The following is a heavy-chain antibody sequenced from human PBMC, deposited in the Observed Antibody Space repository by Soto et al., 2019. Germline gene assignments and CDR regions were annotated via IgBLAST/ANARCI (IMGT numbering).Heavy chain of an antibody. CDR3: ARGGYSSSWYGNYYYYGMDV. Sequence: SVKVSCKASEGTFSSYTISWVRQAPGQGLEWMGRIIPILGIANYAQKFQGRVTITADKSTSTAYMELSSLRSEDTAVYYCARGGYSSSWYGNYYYYGMDVWGQ. J-gene: IGHJ6*02. D-gene: IGHD6-13*01. V-gene: IGHV1-69*02. CDR2: IIPILGIA. CDR1: EGTFSSYT.